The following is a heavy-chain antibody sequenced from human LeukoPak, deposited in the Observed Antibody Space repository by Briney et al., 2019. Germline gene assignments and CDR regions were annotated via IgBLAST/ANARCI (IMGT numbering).Heavy chain of an antibody. J-gene: IGHJ4*02. Sequence: PGGSLRLSCAASGFTFSSYGMHWVRQAPGKGLERVAFIRYDGSNKYYADSVKGRFTISRDNSKNTLYLQMNSLRAEDTAVYYCAKDPDLNKDYGDYDYWGQGTLVTVSS. V-gene: IGHV3-30*02. CDR3: AKDPDLNKDYGDYDY. D-gene: IGHD4-17*01. CDR2: IRYDGSNK. CDR1: GFTFSSYG.